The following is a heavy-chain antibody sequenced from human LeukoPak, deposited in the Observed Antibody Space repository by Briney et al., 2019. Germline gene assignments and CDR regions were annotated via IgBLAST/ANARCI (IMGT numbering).Heavy chain of an antibody. Sequence: GGSLRLSCAASGFTFSSYAMSWVRQAPGKGLEWVSAISGSGGSTYYADSEKGRFTISRDNSKNTLYLQMNSLRAEDTAVYYCAKAGSGWEYYFDYWGQGTLVTVSS. D-gene: IGHD6-19*01. J-gene: IGHJ4*02. CDR1: GFTFSSYA. V-gene: IGHV3-23*01. CDR2: ISGSGGST. CDR3: AKAGSGWEYYFDY.